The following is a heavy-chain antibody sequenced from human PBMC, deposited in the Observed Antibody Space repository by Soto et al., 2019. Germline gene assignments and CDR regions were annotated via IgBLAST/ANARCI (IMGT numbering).Heavy chain of an antibody. D-gene: IGHD2-8*02. CDR2: IYYSGST. J-gene: IGHJ6*03. CDR3: ARLTGGAYLSFYYYIGV. V-gene: IGHV4-31*03. Sequence: SETLSLTCTFSGGSISSGGYYWSWIRQHPGKGLEWIGYIYYSGSTYYNPSLKSRVTMSVDTSKNQFSLKLSSVTAADTAVYYCARLTGGAYLSFYYYIGVWGKGTTVTVSS. CDR1: GGSISSGGYY.